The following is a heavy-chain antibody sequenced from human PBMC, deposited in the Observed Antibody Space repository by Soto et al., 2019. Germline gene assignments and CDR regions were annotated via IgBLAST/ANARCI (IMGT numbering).Heavy chain of an antibody. V-gene: IGHV3-23*01. CDR2: ISGSGGST. J-gene: IGHJ4*02. Sequence: PGGSLRLSCAASGFTFSSYAMSWVRQAPGKGLEWVSAISGSGGSTYYADSVKGRFTISRDNSKNTLYLQMNSLRAEDTAVYYCAKDSEAARIPYYFDDWGQGTLVTVSS. CDR1: GFTFSSYA. D-gene: IGHD6-6*01. CDR3: AKDSEAARIPYYFDD.